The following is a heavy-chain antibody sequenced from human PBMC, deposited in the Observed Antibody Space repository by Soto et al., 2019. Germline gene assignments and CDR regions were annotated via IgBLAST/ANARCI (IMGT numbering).Heavy chain of an antibody. V-gene: IGHV3-11*01. Sequence: GGSLRLSCAASGFTFSDSHMAWIRQAPGQGLEWIAYIPKSGTTIYYADSVRGRFSISRDNAKDSLYLQMNSLRDEDTAVYYCARGGYWGQGTLVTVSS. CDR3: ARGGY. CDR1: GFTFSDSH. CDR2: IPKSGTTI. J-gene: IGHJ4*02.